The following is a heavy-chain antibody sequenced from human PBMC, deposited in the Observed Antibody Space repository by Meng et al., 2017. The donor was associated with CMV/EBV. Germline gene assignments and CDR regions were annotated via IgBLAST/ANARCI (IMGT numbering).Heavy chain of an antibody. CDR1: GGTFSSYA. V-gene: IGHV1-69*05. D-gene: IGHD5-18*01. CDR2: IIPIFGTA. CDR3: ARGDTAMVDYYYYGMDV. J-gene: IGHJ6*02. Sequence: SVKVSCKASGGTFSSYAISWVRQAPGQGLEWMGGIIPIFGTANYAQKFQGRVTITTDESTSTAYMELSSLRSEDTAVYYCARGDTAMVDYYYYGMDVWGQGTTVTSP.